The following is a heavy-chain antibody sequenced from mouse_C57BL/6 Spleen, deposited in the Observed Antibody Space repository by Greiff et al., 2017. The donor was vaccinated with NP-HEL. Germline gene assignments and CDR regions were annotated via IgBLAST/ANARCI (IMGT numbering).Heavy chain of an antibody. CDR1: GFTFSSYG. CDR3: RRKGRRKK. J-gene: IGHJ2*01. V-gene: IGHV5-6-3*01. Sequence: DVMLVESGGGLVQPGGSLKLSCAASGFTFSSYGMSWVRQTPDKRLELVATINSNGGSTYYPDSVKGRFTISRDNAKNTLYLQMSSLKAEDTGKYEWRRKGRRKKWGQGTTLTV. CDR2: INSNGGST.